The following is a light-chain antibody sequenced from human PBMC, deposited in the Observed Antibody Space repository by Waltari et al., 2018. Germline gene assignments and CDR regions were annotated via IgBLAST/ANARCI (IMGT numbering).Light chain of an antibody. CDR1: ESVASN. Sequence: EIVLTQSPATLSLSPGARATLSCRASESVASNLAWYQQRPGQAPRLLIFHASTRATGIPAKFSGSGSGTEFTLTISSLQSEEFAVYYCQQYNNWPPSTFGQGTKVEIK. V-gene: IGKV3-15*01. CDR2: HAS. J-gene: IGKJ1*01. CDR3: QQYNNWPPST.